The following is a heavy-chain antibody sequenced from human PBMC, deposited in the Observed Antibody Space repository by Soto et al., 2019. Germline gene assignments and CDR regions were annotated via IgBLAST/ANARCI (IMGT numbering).Heavy chain of an antibody. CDR3: ARDLCSSTSCYYVDY. J-gene: IGHJ4*02. CDR2: ISSSSSYI. V-gene: IGHV3-21*01. Sequence: EVQLVESGGGLVKPGGSLRLSCAASGFTFSSYSMNWVRQAPGKGLEWVSSISSSSSYIYYADSVKGRFTITRDNDKNSLYLQMNSLRAEDTAVYYCARDLCSSTSCYYVDYWGQGTLVTVSS. CDR1: GFTFSSYS. D-gene: IGHD2-2*01.